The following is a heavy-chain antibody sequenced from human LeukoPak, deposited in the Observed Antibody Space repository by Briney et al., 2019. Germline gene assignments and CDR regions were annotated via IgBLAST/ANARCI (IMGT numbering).Heavy chain of an antibody. CDR1: GFTVSSNY. CDR2: IYSGGST. Sequence: GGSLRLSCAASGFTVSSNYMNWVRQAPGKGLEWVSLIYSGGSTYYADSVKGRFTISRDDAKNTLYLQLNSLRAEDTAVYFCARGGSDTAMAHDYWGQGTLVTVSS. V-gene: IGHV3-53*01. D-gene: IGHD5-18*01. J-gene: IGHJ4*02. CDR3: ARGGSDTAMAHDY.